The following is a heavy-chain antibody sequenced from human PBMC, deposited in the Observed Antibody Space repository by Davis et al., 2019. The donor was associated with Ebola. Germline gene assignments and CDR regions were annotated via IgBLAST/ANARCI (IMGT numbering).Heavy chain of an antibody. CDR3: ARGGWWLRSRGYSFDY. CDR1: GGSFSGYY. D-gene: IGHD5-12*01. Sequence: SETLSLTCAVYGGSFSGYYWSWIRQPPGKGLEWTGEINHSGSTNYNPSLKSRVTISVDTSKNQFSLKLSSVTAADTAVYYCARGGWWLRSRGYSFDYWGQGTLVTVSS. J-gene: IGHJ4*02. CDR2: INHSGST. V-gene: IGHV4-34*01.